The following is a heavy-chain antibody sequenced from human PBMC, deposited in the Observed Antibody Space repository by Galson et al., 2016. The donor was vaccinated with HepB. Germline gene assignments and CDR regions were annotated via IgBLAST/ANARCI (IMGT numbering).Heavy chain of an antibody. J-gene: IGHJ6*02. CDR3: ARRIRLGGNYGMDV. Sequence: SVKVSCKASGYSFTSYDINWVRQAPGQGLEWVGWTNPNSGRTGHGQTFQGRVTMTRNTSISTAYMELSSLRPDDTAVYYCARRIRLGGNYGMDVWGLGTAVTVS. CDR1: GYSFTSYD. D-gene: IGHD3-16*01. CDR2: TNPNSGRT. V-gene: IGHV1-8*01.